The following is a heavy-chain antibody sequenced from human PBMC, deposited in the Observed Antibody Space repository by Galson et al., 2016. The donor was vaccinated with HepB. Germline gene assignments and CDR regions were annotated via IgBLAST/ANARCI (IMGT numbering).Heavy chain of an antibody. CDR2: ISNIAGTI. CDR1: GFTFSDYY. V-gene: IGHV3-11*01. D-gene: IGHD3-22*01. J-gene: IGHJ4*02. Sequence: SLRLSCAASGFTFSDYYMSWIRQAPGRGLEWISYISNIAGTIYYADSVKGRFTISRDNAKTSLYLQMHSVRAEDPAVYYCARFKHADCDGYYMYYFDSWGQGTLVTVSS. CDR3: ARFKHADCDGYYMYYFDS.